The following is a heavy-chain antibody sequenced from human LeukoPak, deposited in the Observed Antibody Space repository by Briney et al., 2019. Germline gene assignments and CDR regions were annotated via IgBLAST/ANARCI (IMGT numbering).Heavy chain of an antibody. CDR3: ARRNPDFWSGYSKVYYFDY. J-gene: IGHJ4*02. Sequence: ASVKVSCKASGYTFTSYGISWVRQAPGQGLEWMGWISAYKGNTNYAQKLQGRVTMTTDTSTSTAYMELRSLRSDDTAVYYCARRNPDFWSGYSKVYYFDYWGQGTLVTVSS. CDR1: GYTFTSYG. D-gene: IGHD3-3*01. CDR2: ISAYKGNT. V-gene: IGHV1-18*01.